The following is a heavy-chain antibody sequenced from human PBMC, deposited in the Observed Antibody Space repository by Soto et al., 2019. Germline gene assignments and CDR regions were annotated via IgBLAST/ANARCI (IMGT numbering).Heavy chain of an antibody. D-gene: IGHD3-3*01. V-gene: IGHV4-30-4*01. CDR1: GGSISSGDSY. J-gene: IGHJ6*02. CDR3: ARTNYDFWSGYPSNYYYYGMDV. CDR2: IYYSGST. Sequence: SETLSLTCTVSGGSISSGDSYWSWIRQPPGKGLEWIGYIYYSGSTYYNPSLKSRVTISVDTSKNQFSLKLSSVTAADTAVYYCARTNYDFWSGYPSNYYYYGMDVWGQGTTVTVSS.